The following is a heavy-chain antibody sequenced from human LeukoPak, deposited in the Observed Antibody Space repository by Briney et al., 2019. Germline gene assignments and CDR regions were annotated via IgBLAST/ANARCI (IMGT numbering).Heavy chain of an antibody. CDR2: LFHSGTP. J-gene: IGHJ4*02. V-gene: IGHV4-59*08. CDR3: ARRRGWKQQLVYFDY. Sequence: PSETLSLTCTVSGGSISSYYWSWIRQPPGQGLEWIGYLFHSGTPRYNPPLKSRVTISADTSKNQFFLTLNSTTAADTAVYFCARRRGWKQQLVYFDYWGQGTLATVSS. CDR1: GGSISSYY. D-gene: IGHD6-13*01.